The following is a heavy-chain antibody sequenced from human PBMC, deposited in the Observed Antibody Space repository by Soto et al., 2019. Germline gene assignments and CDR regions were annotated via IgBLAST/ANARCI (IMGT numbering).Heavy chain of an antibody. V-gene: IGHV4-59*01. Sequence: PSGTLSLTCTVSGGSISSYYWSWIRQPPGKGLEWIGYIYYSGSTNYNPSLKSRVTISVDTSKNQFSLKLSSVTAADTAVYYCARVPPLLSGYDPPGCFDYWGQGTLFTVSS. D-gene: IGHD5-12*01. CDR3: ARVPPLLSGYDPPGCFDY. J-gene: IGHJ4*02. CDR2: IYYSGST. CDR1: GGSISSYY.